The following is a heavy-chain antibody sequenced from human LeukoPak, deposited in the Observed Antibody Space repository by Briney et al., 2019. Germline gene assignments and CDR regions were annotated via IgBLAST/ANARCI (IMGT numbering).Heavy chain of an antibody. CDR3: ARSSVVTAMVHLDY. V-gene: IGHV1-69*06. CDR2: IIPLFGTA. CDR1: GGTFSSYA. Sequence: GASVKVSCKASGGTFSSYAISWVRQAPGQGPEWMGGIIPLFGTANYAQKFQGRVTITADKSTSTAYMELSSLRSEDTAAYYCARSSVVTAMVHLDYWGQGTLVTVSS. D-gene: IGHD2-21*02. J-gene: IGHJ4*02.